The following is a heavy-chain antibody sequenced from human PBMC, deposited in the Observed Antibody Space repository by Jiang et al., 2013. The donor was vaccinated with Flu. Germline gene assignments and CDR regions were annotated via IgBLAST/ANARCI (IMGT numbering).Heavy chain of an antibody. D-gene: IGHD5-24*01. CDR3: ARLRREGYNWGEFDL. Sequence: TVSGGSISGYNWGWIRQPAGKGLEWIGRVYTYGRNNYNPSLKSRVTMSVDTSKNQFSLTVSSVTAADTAVYYCARLRREGYNWGEFDLWGQGTLVTVSS. CDR2: VYTYGRN. J-gene: IGHJ5*02. V-gene: IGHV4-4*07. CDR1: GGSISGYN.